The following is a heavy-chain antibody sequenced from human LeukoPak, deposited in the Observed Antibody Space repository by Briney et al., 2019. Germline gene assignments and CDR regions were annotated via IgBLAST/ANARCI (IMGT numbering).Heavy chain of an antibody. CDR3: ARDLVTVTKGFDI. V-gene: IGHV4-59*11. D-gene: IGHD4-17*01. Sequence: SETLSLTCAVSADSFSSHYWTWIRQPPGKGLEWIGYISYIGSTNYNPSLKSRVTISIDTSKNQFSLRLSSVTAADTAVYYCARDLVTVTKGFDIWGQGTMVTVSS. CDR1: ADSFSSHY. J-gene: IGHJ3*02. CDR2: ISYIGST.